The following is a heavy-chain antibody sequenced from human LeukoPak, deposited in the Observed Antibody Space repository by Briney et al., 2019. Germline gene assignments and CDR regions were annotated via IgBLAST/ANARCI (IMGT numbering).Heavy chain of an antibody. CDR1: GFAFSTYA. CDR3: AKGFRGALTDAFDI. CDR2: TTGSGDRT. D-gene: IGHD3-10*01. V-gene: IGHV3-23*01. Sequence: GALRLSCAASGFAFSTYAMNWVRQAPGKGLEWVSATTGSGDRTFYADSVKGRFTISRDNSKNTLYLQMSSLRVEDTAVYYCAKGFRGALTDAFDIWGQGTMVTVSS. J-gene: IGHJ3*02.